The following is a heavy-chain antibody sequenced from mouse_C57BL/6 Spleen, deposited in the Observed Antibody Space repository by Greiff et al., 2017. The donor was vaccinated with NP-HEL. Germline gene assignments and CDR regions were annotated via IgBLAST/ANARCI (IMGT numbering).Heavy chain of an antibody. CDR1: GYTFTSYW. J-gene: IGHJ4*01. CDR3: ARLPQYYYAMDY. V-gene: IGHV1-53*01. D-gene: IGHD5-5*01. CDR2: INPSNGGT. Sequence: QVHVKQPGTELVKPGASVKLSCKASGYTFTSYWMHWVKQRPGQGLEWIGNINPSNGGTNYNEKFKSKATLTVDKSSSTAYMQLSSLTSEDSAVYYCARLPQYYYAMDYWGQGTSVTVSS.